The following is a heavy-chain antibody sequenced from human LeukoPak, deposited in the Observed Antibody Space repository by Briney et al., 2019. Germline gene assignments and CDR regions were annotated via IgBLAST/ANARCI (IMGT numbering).Heavy chain of an antibody. V-gene: IGHV3-7*01. D-gene: IGHD3-22*01. CDR1: GFTFSSYW. J-gene: IGHJ4*02. Sequence: GGSLRLSCAAPGFTFSSYWMSWVRQAPGKGLEWVANIKQDGSEKYYVDSVKGRFTISRDNAKNSLYLQMNSLRAEDTAVYYCARSITMIGGDYFDYWGQGTLVTVSS. CDR2: IKQDGSEK. CDR3: ARSITMIGGDYFDY.